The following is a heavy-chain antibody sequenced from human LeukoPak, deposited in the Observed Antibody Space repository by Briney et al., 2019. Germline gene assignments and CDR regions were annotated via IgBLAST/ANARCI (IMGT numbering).Heavy chain of an antibody. V-gene: IGHV3-30*14. CDR3: ARGERLRSLDY. CDR2: ISYDGSNK. J-gene: IGHJ4*02. D-gene: IGHD1-1*01. CDR1: GFTFSSYA. Sequence: GGSLRLSCAASGFTFSSYAMHWVRQAPGKGLEWVAVISYDGSNKYYADSVKGRFTISRDNSKNTLYLQMNSLRAEDTAVYYCARGERLRSLDYWGQGTLVTVSS.